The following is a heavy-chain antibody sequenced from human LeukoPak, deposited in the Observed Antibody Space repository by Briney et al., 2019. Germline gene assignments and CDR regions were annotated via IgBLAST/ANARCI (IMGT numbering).Heavy chain of an antibody. CDR1: GFTFSSYA. D-gene: IGHD3-16*01. CDR3: ARDRITLPDY. V-gene: IGHV3-30*04. CDR2: ISYDGSNK. J-gene: IGHJ4*02. Sequence: GGSLRLSCAASGFTFSSYAMHWVRQAPGKGLEWVAVISYDGSNKYYADSVKGRFTISRDNSKNALYLQMNSLRAEGTAVYYCARDRITLPDYWGQGTLVTVSS.